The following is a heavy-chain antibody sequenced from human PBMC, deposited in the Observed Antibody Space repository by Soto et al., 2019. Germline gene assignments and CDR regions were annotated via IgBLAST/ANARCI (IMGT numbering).Heavy chain of an antibody. CDR2: ISAAGDP. Sequence: EVQLVESGGAWFQPGGPFRPPCEAPGFPFRNTTIPGFRQGTGKGLEWVSGISAAGDPDYADSVEGRFTISRENAQNSFFLQMNSLRVGDTAVYYCARTDRDFYGLDVWGQGTTVIVSS. CDR3: ARTDRDFYGLDV. V-gene: IGHV3-13*05. J-gene: IGHJ6*02. CDR1: GFPFRNTT.